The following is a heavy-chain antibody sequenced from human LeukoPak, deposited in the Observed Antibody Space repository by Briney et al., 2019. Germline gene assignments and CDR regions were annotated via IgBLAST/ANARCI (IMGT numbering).Heavy chain of an antibody. Sequence: SETLSLTCSASGGSISNYHWSWIRQPAGKGLEWIGSFHASGSINYRPSLKSRVTMSVDTSKNQFSLNLSSVTAADTAVYYCARAIAGAYFDHWGQGTLVTVSS. V-gene: IGHV4-4*07. J-gene: IGHJ4*02. CDR1: GGSISNYH. D-gene: IGHD6-13*01. CDR3: ARAIAGAYFDH. CDR2: FHASGSI.